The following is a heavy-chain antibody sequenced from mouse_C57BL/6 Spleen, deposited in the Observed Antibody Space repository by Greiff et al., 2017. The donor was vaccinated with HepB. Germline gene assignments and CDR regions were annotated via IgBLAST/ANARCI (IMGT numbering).Heavy chain of an antibody. J-gene: IGHJ2*01. V-gene: IGHV1-55*01. D-gene: IGHD2-4*01. Sequence: QVQLKQPGAELVKPGASVKMSCKASGYTFTSYWITWVKQRPGQGLEWIGDIYPGSGSTNYNEKFKSKATLTVDTSSSTAYMQLSSLTSEDSAVYYCARGYDYDEADYWGQGTTLTVSS. CDR2: IYPGSGST. CDR1: GYTFTSYW. CDR3: ARGYDYDEADY.